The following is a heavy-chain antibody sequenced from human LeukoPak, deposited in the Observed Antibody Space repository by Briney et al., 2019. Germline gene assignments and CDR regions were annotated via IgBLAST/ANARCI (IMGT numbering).Heavy chain of an antibody. J-gene: IGHJ4*02. Sequence: GGSLRLSCAASGFTFSTFAMLWVRQPRGKGLEWVSSIFPSGGEIHYADSVRGRFTVSRDNSKNMLYLQMNSLRAEDTAVYYCARVEDYDILTGFDYWGQGTLVTVSS. CDR3: ARVEDYDILTGFDY. CDR2: IFPSGGEI. CDR1: GFTFSTFA. V-gene: IGHV3-23*01. D-gene: IGHD3-9*01.